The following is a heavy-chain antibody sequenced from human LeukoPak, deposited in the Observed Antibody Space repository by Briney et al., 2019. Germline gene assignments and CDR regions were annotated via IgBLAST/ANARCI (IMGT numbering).Heavy chain of an antibody. CDR1: GFTFSSYW. CDR3: ARDFPAAPGLDY. J-gene: IGHJ4*02. D-gene: IGHD6-6*01. Sequence: GGSLRLSCAASGFTFSSYWMHWVRQAPGKGLVWVSRINSDGSSTSYADSVKGRFTISRDNAKNTLYLQMNSLRVEDTAVYYCARDFPAAPGLDYWGQGTLVTVSS. V-gene: IGHV3-74*01. CDR2: INSDGSST.